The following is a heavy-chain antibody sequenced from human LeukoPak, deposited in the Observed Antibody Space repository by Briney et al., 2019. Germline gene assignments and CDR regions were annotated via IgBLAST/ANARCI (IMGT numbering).Heavy chain of an antibody. D-gene: IGHD2-15*01. V-gene: IGHV1-2*02. CDR3: ARLYCSGGSCRNDAFDI. CDR2: INPNSGGT. Sequence: ASVKVSCKASGYTFTGYYMHWVRQAPGQGLEWMGWINPNSGGTNYAQKFQGRVTMTRDTSISTAYMELSRLRSDDTAVYYCARLYCSGGSCRNDAFDIWGQGTMVTVSS. CDR1: GYTFTGYY. J-gene: IGHJ3*02.